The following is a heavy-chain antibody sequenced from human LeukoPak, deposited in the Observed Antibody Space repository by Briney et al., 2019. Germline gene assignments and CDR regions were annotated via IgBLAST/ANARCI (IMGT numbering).Heavy chain of an antibody. J-gene: IGHJ4*02. D-gene: IGHD3-3*01. CDR3: ARDNEWLLFDY. CDR2: IYYSGST. CDR1: GGSISGYY. V-gene: IGHV4-59*12. Sequence: PSETLSLTCTVSGGSISGYYWSWIRQPPGKGLEWIGYIYYSGSTYYNPSLKSRVTISVDTSKNQFSLKLSSVTAADTAVYYCARDNEWLLFDYWGQGTLVTVSS.